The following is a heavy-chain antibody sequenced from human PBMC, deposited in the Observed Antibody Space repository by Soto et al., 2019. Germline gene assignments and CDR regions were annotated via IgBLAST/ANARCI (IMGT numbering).Heavy chain of an antibody. Sequence: GGSLRLSCAASGFTFRSSGMHWVRQAPGEGLEWVALISDDGSNTYYADSVKGRFTISRDNSKNTLYLQMNSLRVEDTAMYYCAKEGSRLNYYFDYWGQGTLVTVSS. J-gene: IGHJ4*02. CDR1: GFTFRSSG. V-gene: IGHV3-30*18. D-gene: IGHD2-2*01. CDR2: ISDDGSNT. CDR3: AKEGSRLNYYFDY.